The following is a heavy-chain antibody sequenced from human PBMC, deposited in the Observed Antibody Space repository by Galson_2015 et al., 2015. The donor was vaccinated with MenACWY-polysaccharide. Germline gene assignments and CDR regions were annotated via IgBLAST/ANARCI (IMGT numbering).Heavy chain of an antibody. CDR3: PRVSVYVHDYCASFDAFDL. D-gene: IGHD3/OR15-3a*01. CDR1: GFNFGDYG. V-gene: IGHV3-49*03. J-gene: IGHJ3*01. CDR2: IRSKANGGTP. Sequence: SLRLSCAASGFNFGDYGMIWIRQAPGKGLEWIRLIRSKANGGTPESAASGKCRFTMSRDNYKRIAYLQMNSLNTEDTAVYYCPRVSVYVHDYCASFDAFDLCGHGTMVAVSS.